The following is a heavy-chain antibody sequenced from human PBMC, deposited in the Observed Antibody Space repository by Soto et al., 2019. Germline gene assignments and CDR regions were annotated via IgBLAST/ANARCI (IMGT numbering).Heavy chain of an antibody. V-gene: IGHV1-2*02. J-gene: IGHJ5*02. CDR2: INPNSGST. CDR1: GYTFTGNY. D-gene: IGHD3-3*01. CDR3: ATVDGVVRIWFDP. Sequence: QVPLVQSGAEVKKPGASVRVSCKASGYTFTGNYIHWVRQAPGQGLEWMGWINPNSGSTTYAQKLQGRVTMTRDTSISTTVMAQSSLRSVDTAVFNWATVDGVVRIWFDPWGQGTLVTDSS.